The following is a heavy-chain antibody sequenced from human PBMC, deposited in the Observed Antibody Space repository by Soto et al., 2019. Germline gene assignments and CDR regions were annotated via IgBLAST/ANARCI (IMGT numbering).Heavy chain of an antibody. CDR3: AKEVRYFDWYTEH. Sequence: EVQLVESGGGLVKPGGSLRLSCAASGFTFSSYSMNWVRQAPGKGLEWVSSISSSGGSTYYADSVKGRFTISRDNSKNTLYLQMNSLRAEDTAVYYCAKEVRYFDWYTEHWGQGTLVTVSS. D-gene: IGHD3-9*01. J-gene: IGHJ1*01. CDR1: GFTFSSYS. V-gene: IGHV3-23*04. CDR2: ISSSGGST.